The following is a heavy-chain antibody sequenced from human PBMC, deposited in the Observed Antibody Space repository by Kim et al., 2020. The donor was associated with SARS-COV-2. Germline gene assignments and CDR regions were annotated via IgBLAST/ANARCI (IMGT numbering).Heavy chain of an antibody. V-gene: IGHV3-53*01. J-gene: IGHJ4*02. D-gene: IGHD5-12*01. Sequence: DTVSGRFTISRDNSKNTLYLQMNSLRAEDTAVYYCATLYRMATRGGYFDYWGQGTLVTVSS. CDR3: ATLYRMATRGGYFDY.